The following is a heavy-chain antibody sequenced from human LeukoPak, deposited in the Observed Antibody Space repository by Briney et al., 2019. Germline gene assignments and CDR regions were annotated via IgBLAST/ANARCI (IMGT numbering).Heavy chain of an antibody. CDR2: IYYSGST. D-gene: IGHD3-10*01. CDR3: ARLLPTMVRGVVKYYFDY. J-gene: IGHJ4*02. Sequence: SETLSLTCTVSGGSISSSSYYWGWIRQPPGKGLEWIGSIYYSGSTYYNPSLKSRVTISVDTSKNQFSLKLSSVTAADTAVYYCARLLPTMVRGVVKYYFDYWGQGTLVTVSS. V-gene: IGHV4-39*07. CDR1: GGSISSSSYY.